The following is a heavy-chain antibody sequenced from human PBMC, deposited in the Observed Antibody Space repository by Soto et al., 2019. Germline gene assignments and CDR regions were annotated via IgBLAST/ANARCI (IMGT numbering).Heavy chain of an antibody. CDR2: VKGGNGDT. CDR1: GYTFTDYA. D-gene: IGHD2-15*01. J-gene: IGHJ3*01. V-gene: IGHV1-3*01. CDR3: SRHYCSSSSCYSYDAFDV. Sequence: ASVKVSCKASGYTFTDYAMHWLRQAPGQRLEWMGWVKGGNGDTYYSHKFRDRVAFTRDTAASTAYMELGSLTSEDTATYCCSRHYCSSSSCYSYDAFDVWGPGNRGHRLL.